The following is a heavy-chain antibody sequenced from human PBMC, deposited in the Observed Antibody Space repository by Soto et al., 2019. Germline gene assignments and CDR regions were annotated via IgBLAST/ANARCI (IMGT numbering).Heavy chain of an antibody. V-gene: IGHV5-51*03. Sequence: EVQLLQSGAEVKKPGESLKISCKGSGYTFTSYWIGWVRQMPGKGLEWMGIIYPGDADTRYSPSFQSQVTISADKSITTAYLQWSSLKASDTAMYYCAKVAHSGSGNYYLDYWGQGTRVTVSS. CDR1: GYTFTSYW. CDR3: AKVAHSGSGNYYLDY. D-gene: IGHD3-10*01. CDR2: IYPGDADT. J-gene: IGHJ4*02.